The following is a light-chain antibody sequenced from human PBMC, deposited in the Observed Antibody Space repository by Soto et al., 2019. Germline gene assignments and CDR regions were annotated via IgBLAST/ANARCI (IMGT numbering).Light chain of an antibody. V-gene: IGLV2-11*01. CDR2: DVD. CDR1: RSDVGGSRF. CDR3: CSDACGFTWW. J-gene: IGLJ3*02. Sequence: QSALTQPRSVSGSPGQSVTISCTGARSDVGGSRFVSWYQQHPDKDPKLMIYDVDKRPSGVPDRFSGSKSGNTASLTISGLQAEDESYYVCCSDACGFTWWFGGGTKLTVL.